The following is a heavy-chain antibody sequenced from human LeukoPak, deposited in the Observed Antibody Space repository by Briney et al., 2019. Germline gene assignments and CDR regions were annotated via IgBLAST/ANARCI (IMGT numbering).Heavy chain of an antibody. V-gene: IGHV1-69*13. J-gene: IGHJ4*02. CDR1: GGTFSSYA. CDR2: IIPIFGTA. Sequence: ASVKVSCKASGGTFSSYAISWVRQAPGQGLEWMGGIIPIFGTANYAQKFQGRVTITADESTSTAYTELSSLRSEDTAVYYCARGVLGHSSYYFDYWGQGTLVTVSS. CDR3: ARGVLGHSSYYFDY. D-gene: IGHD2-8*02.